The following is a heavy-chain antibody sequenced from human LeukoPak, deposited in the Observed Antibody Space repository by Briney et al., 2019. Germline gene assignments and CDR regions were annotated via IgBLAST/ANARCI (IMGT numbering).Heavy chain of an antibody. D-gene: IGHD5-18*01. Sequence: SETLFLTCTVSGGSISSYYWSWIRQPPGKGLEWIGYIYYSGSTNYNPSLKSRVTISVDTSKNQFSLKLSSVTAADTAVYYCASLRGYIDGYYFDYWGQGTLVTVSS. CDR1: GGSISSYY. CDR3: ASLRGYIDGYYFDY. CDR2: IYYSGST. V-gene: IGHV4-59*01. J-gene: IGHJ4*02.